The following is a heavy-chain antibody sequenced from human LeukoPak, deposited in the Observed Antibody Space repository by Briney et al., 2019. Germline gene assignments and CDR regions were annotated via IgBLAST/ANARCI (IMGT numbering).Heavy chain of an antibody. CDR2: ISSNGGST. CDR3: ARDPAPGYSGRTIEYYFDY. CDR1: GFTFSSYA. V-gene: IGHV3-64*01. J-gene: IGHJ4*02. D-gene: IGHD5-12*01. Sequence: GGSLRLSCAASGFTFSSYAMHWARQAPGKGLEYVSAISSNGGSTYYANSVKGRFTISRDNSKNTLYLQMGSLRAEDMAVYYCARDPAPGYSGRTIEYYFDYWGQGTLVTVSS.